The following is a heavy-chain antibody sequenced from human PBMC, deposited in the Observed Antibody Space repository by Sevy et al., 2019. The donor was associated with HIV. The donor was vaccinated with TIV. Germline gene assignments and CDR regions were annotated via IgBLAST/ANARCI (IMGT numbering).Heavy chain of an antibody. V-gene: IGHV3-30*04. Sequence: GGSLRLSCAASGFTFSSYAIHWVRQAPGKGLEWVAVISYDGSKKYYADSVKGRFTISRDNSKNTLYLQMNSLRVEDTAVYYCARDRSSSWLNYDFDYWGQGTLVTVSS. CDR3: ARDRSSSWLNYDFDY. J-gene: IGHJ4*02. CDR2: ISYDGSKK. CDR1: GFTFSSYA. D-gene: IGHD6-13*01.